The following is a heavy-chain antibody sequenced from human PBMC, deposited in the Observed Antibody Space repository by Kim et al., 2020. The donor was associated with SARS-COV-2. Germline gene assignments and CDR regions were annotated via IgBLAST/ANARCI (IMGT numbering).Heavy chain of an antibody. Sequence: SGPTLVNPTQTLTLTCTFSGFSLSTSGVGVGWIRQPPGKALEWLALIYWDDDKRYSPSLKSRLTITKDTSKNQVVLTMTNMDPVDTATYYCAHSIETLAAAGSNWFDPWGQGTLVTVSS. V-gene: IGHV2-5*02. D-gene: IGHD6-13*01. CDR1: GFSLSTSGVG. J-gene: IGHJ5*02. CDR2: IYWDDDK. CDR3: AHSIETLAAAGSNWFDP.